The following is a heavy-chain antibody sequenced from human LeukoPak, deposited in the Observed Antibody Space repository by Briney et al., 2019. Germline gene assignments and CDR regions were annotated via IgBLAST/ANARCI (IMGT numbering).Heavy chain of an antibody. V-gene: IGHV3-66*02. J-gene: IGHJ3*02. CDR2: IYSGGST. Sequence: PGGSLRLSCAASGFTVSSNYMSWVRQAPGKGLEWVSVIYSGGSTYYADSVKGRFTISRDNSKNTLYLQVNSLRAEDTAVYYCARVSGTMMGDIWGQGTMVTVSS. CDR1: GFTVSSNY. D-gene: IGHD3-22*01. CDR3: ARVSGTMMGDI.